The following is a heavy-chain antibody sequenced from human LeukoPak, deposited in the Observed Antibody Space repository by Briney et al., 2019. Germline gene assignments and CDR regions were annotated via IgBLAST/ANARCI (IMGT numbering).Heavy chain of an antibody. D-gene: IGHD3-3*01. CDR3: ARDRRQYYDFWSAPEDYYMDV. V-gene: IGHV4-4*07. J-gene: IGHJ6*03. CDR1: GGSIRSYY. CDR2: IHTSGST. Sequence: PSETLSLTCTVSGGSIRSYYWSWIRQPAGKGLEYIGRIHTSGSTNYNHSLKSRVTMSLDTSNNQFSLKLRSVTAADTAVYYCARDRRQYYDFWSAPEDYYMDVWGKGTTVTVSS.